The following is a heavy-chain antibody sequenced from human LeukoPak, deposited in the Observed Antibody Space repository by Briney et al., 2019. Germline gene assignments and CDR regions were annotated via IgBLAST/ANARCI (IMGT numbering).Heavy chain of an antibody. J-gene: IGHJ4*02. Sequence: PGGSLRLSCAASGFTFSSYAMHWVRQAPGKGLEWVSATSGSGGSTYYAEYVKGRFTISRDNSKNTLYLQMNSLRAEDTAVYYCAKLQVDIVVVPAALFDHWGQGTLVTVSS. V-gene: IGHV3-23*01. CDR2: TSGSGGST. CDR3: AKLQVDIVVVPAALFDH. D-gene: IGHD2-2*01. CDR1: GFTFSSYA.